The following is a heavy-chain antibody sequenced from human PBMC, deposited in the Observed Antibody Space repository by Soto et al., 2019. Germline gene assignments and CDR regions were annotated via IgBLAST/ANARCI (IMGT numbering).Heavy chain of an antibody. V-gene: IGHV3-23*01. D-gene: IGHD6-13*01. Sequence: PGGSLRLSCAASGFSFRDYGMSWVRQAPGKGLEWVSFISAGGGTTYYTDSVKGRFTISRDNSKNTLYLQMNSLRGDDTAVYYCAKDLDSSSVTTFDYWGQGTLVTVSS. CDR2: ISAGGGTT. J-gene: IGHJ4*02. CDR3: AKDLDSSSVTTFDY. CDR1: GFSFRDYG.